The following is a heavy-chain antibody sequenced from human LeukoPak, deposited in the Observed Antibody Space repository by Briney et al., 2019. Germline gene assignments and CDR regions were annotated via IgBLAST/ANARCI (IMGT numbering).Heavy chain of an antibody. Sequence: PGRSLRLSCAASGFTFDVCAMHWVRQAPGKGLEWVSSISWNSGNIDYADSVRGRFTISRDNAKNSLYLQMNSLEAGDTALYYCAKEGSVCTNGVCRYFDYWGQGTLVTVSS. CDR3: AKEGSVCTNGVCRYFDY. D-gene: IGHD2-8*01. CDR2: ISWNSGNI. J-gene: IGHJ4*02. V-gene: IGHV3-9*01. CDR1: GFTFDVCA.